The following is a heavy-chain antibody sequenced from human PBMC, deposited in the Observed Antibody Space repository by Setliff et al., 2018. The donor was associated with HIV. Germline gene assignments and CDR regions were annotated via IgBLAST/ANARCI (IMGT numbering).Heavy chain of an antibody. V-gene: IGHV4-59*01. CDR2: YYYGGGT. Sequence: PSETLSLTCAVSGASINSYYWNWVRQSPGKGLEWIGYYYYGGGTSYNPSLMSRVTISVDTSKNQLSPNLRSVTAADTAMYYCARKERGGAFDIWGLGTMVTVSS. J-gene: IGHJ3*02. CDR1: GASINSYY. CDR3: ARKERGGAFDI.